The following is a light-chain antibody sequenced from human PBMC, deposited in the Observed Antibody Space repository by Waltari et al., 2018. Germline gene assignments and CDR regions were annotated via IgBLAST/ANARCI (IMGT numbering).Light chain of an antibody. V-gene: IGKV3-15*01. J-gene: IGKJ5*01. Sequence: TQSPATLSVSPGDRATLSCRASQSLDNKLAWYQQRPGHSPRLLIYHTSTRATNVPARFSGSGSGAEFTLTITTLQSEDVAVYFCQQYYNPPITFGQGTRLEIK. CDR3: QQYYNPPIT. CDR2: HTS. CDR1: QSLDNK.